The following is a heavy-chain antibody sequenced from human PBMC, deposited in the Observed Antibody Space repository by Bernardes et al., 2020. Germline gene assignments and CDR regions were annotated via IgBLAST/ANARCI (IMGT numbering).Heavy chain of an antibody. D-gene: IGHD6-19*01. Sequence: GGSLRLSCAASGFTFSSYGMHWVRQAPGKGLEWVAVIWYDGSNKYYADSVKGRFTISRDNSKNTLYLQMNSLRAEDTAVYYCARDSSGWYGDAAYLDYWGQGTLVTVSS. CDR2: IWYDGSNK. J-gene: IGHJ4*02. V-gene: IGHV3-33*08. CDR3: ARDSSGWYGDAAYLDY. CDR1: GFTFSSYG.